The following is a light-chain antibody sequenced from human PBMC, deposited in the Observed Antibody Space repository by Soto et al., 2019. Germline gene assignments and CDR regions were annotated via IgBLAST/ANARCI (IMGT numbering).Light chain of an antibody. J-gene: IGKJ4*01. Sequence: EIVMTQSPATLSLSPGERATLSCRASQSVSNNLAWYQQKPAQAPRLLIYGASTRATGIPARFSGSGSGTEFTLTISSLQSEDFAVYYCQQYNNWPLLTFGGGTKVEIK. CDR2: GAS. V-gene: IGKV3-15*01. CDR3: QQYNNWPLLT. CDR1: QSVSNN.